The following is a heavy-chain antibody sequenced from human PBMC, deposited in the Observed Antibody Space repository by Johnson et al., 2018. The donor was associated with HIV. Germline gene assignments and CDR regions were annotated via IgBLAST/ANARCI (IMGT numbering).Heavy chain of an antibody. V-gene: IGHV3-30*14. CDR2: ISYDGGSK. D-gene: IGHD2-15*01. CDR1: GFTFSSYP. CDR3: ARETRGGGGAFDI. J-gene: IGHJ3*02. Sequence: QVQLVESGGGVVQPGRSLRLSCAASGFTFSSYPMHWVRQAPGKGLEWVAIISYDGGSKYYADSVKGRFTVSRDNSKNTLYLQMGSLRAEDMAVYYCARETRGGGGAFDIWGQGTMVTVSS.